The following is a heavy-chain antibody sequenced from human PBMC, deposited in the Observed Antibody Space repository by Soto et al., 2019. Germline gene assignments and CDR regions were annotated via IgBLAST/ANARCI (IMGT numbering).Heavy chain of an antibody. D-gene: IGHD6-19*01. V-gene: IGHV3-11*01. CDR3: ARGAKPYSSGRDVLDI. CDR2: ISGGGGTT. Sequence: QVQLVESGGGLVKPGGSLRLSCAASGSTFSDNYMSWIRQAPGKGLEWISYISGGGGTTHYADSVKGRFTISRDNANNSLYLQMNNLRVEDTAVYYCARGAKPYSSGRDVLDIWGQGTMVTVSS. J-gene: IGHJ3*02. CDR1: GSTFSDNY.